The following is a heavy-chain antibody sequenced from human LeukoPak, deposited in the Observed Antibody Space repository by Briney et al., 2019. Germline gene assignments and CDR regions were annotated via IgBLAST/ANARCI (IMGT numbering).Heavy chain of an antibody. J-gene: IGHJ5*02. D-gene: IGHD7-27*01. CDR1: GGSISSYY. V-gene: IGHV4-59*01. Sequence: PSETLSLTCTVSGGSISSYYWSWIRQPPGKGLEWIGYIYYSGSTNYNPSLKSRVTISVDTSKNQFSLKLSSVTAADTAVYYCARSVNWGSIRGWFDPWGQGTLVTVSS. CDR2: IYYSGST. CDR3: ARSVNWGSIRGWFDP.